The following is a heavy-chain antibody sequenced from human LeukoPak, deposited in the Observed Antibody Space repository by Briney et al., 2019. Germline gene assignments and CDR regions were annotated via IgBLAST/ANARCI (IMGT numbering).Heavy chain of an antibody. V-gene: IGHV1-18*01. D-gene: IGHD2-2*01. CDR3: ARGDIVVVPAAIYFDY. CDR1: GYTFTSYG. Sequence: ASVKVSCKASGYTFTSYGISWVRQAPGQGLEWMGWISAYNGNTNYAQKFQGRVTMTRDTSISTAYMELSRLRSDDTAVYYCARGDIVVVPAAIYFDYWGQGTLVTVSS. J-gene: IGHJ4*02. CDR2: ISAYNGNT.